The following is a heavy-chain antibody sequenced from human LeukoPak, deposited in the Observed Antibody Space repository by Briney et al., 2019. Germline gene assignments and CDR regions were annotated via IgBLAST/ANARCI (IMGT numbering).Heavy chain of an antibody. CDR1: GFAISANY. CDR3: ASLYCSRGSCAFDV. Sequence: GGSLRLSCAASGFAISANYMTWVRQSPGKGLDWVSLIYSAGSADYADSVKGRFTISKGNSKNTVFLQLNSLRAEDTAMYYCASLYCSRGSCAFDVWGQGTLVTVSP. V-gene: IGHV3-66*01. D-gene: IGHD2-15*01. CDR2: IYSAGSA. J-gene: IGHJ5*02.